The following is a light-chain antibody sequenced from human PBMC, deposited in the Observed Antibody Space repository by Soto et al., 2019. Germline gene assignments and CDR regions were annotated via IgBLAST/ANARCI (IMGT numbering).Light chain of an antibody. CDR3: PQYGSSPT. J-gene: IGKJ2*01. Sequence: EIVLTQSPGTLSLSPGERATLSCRASQSVTSSYVAWYQQKPGQSPMLLIYGASSRATDIPDRFSGSGSGTDFTLTISRLEPEDFAVYYCPQYGSSPTFGQGTKLEIK. CDR2: GAS. V-gene: IGKV3-20*01. CDR1: QSVTSSY.